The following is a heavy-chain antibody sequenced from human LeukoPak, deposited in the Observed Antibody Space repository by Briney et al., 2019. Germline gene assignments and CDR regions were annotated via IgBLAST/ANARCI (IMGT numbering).Heavy chain of an antibody. CDR2: IYGSGST. V-gene: IGHV4-59*01. CDR1: GGSISSYY. Sequence: SETLSLTCTVSGGSISSYYWSWIRQPPGKGLEWIGHIYGSGSTNYNPSLKSRVTLSVDTSKDQFSLKLSSVTAADTAVYYCAREGTSGTHLNWFDPWGQGTLVTVSS. J-gene: IGHJ5*02. D-gene: IGHD1-1*01. CDR3: AREGTSGTHLNWFDP.